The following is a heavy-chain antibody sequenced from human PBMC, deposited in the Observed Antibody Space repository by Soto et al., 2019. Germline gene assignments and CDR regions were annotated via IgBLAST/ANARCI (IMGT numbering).Heavy chain of an antibody. CDR1: GGIFTNNA. D-gene: IGHD3-22*01. CDR2: VIPLFDTA. Sequence: QVQVVQSGAEVKKPGSSVKVSCKVSGGIFTNNAISWVRQAPGQGLEWLGGVIPLFDTAYYAQIFRGRLRIPADGATTTAYMELSGLTSADTAVYFCATGGHNDSYNFYHCMDVWGQGTTVTVS. V-gene: IGHV1-69*01. CDR3: ATGGHNDSYNFYHCMDV. J-gene: IGHJ6*02.